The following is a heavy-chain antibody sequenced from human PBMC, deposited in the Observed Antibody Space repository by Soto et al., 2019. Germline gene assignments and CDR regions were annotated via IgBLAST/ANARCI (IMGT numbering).Heavy chain of an antibody. CDR3: ARKDYYGAGVYYFDH. CDR2: INAANGDT. V-gene: IGHV1-3*01. D-gene: IGHD3-10*01. J-gene: IGHJ4*02. CDR1: GYTLTAYP. Sequence: QVHLVQSGAEVKKPGASVKVSCKASGYTLTAYPMHWVRQAPGQRLEWMGWINAANGDTGYSQKFHDRVTFSSDTSATTVYMKLTSLTSEDTAVYYCARKDYYGAGVYYFDHWGQGTLVTVSS.